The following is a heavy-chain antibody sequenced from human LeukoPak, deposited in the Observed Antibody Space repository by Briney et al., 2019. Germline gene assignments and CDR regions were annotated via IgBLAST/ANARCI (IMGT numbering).Heavy chain of an antibody. CDR3: ARGRGSWFDP. J-gene: IGHJ5*02. CDR2: IKQDGSEK. Sequence: PGGSLRLSCAASGFTFSYYSMSWVRQAPGKGLEWVANIKQDGSEKYYVDSVKGRFTISRDNAKNSLYLQMNSLRAEDTAVYYCARGRGSWFDPWGQGTLVTVSS. CDR1: GFTFSYYS. V-gene: IGHV3-7*01. D-gene: IGHD3-16*01.